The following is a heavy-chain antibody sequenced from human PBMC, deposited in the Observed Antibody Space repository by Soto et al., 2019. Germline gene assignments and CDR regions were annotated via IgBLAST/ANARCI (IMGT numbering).Heavy chain of an antibody. CDR1: GFTFSSYG. CDR2: ISYDGSNK. CDR3: AKSPGSGQESYFDY. J-gene: IGHJ4*02. D-gene: IGHD2-15*01. Sequence: GGSLRLSCAASGFTFSSYGMHWVRQAPGKGLEWVAVISYDGSNKYYADSVKGRFTISRDNSKNTLYLQMNSLRAEDTAVYYCAKSPGSGQESYFDYWGQGTLVTVSS. V-gene: IGHV3-30*18.